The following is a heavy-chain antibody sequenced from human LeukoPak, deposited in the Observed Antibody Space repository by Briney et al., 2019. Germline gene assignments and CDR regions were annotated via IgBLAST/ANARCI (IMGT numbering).Heavy chain of an antibody. CDR2: IYYGEKT. V-gene: IGHV4-39*07. CDR1: GASVSSSDYY. CDR3: ASGGTKGAFEI. Sequence: SETLSLTCTVSGASVSSSDYYWGWIRQPPGKGLEWIGNIYYGEKTYYNPSLKSRLTMSLDTSKNQFSLRLTSVTAADTAIYFCASGGTKGAFEIWGQETPVTVS. D-gene: IGHD1-26*01. J-gene: IGHJ3*02.